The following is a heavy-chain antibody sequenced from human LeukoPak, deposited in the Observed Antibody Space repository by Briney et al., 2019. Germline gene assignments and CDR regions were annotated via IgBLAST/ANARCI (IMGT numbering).Heavy chain of an antibody. CDR1: GYTFTSYD. Sequence: GASVKVSCKASGYTFTSYDINWVRQATGQGLEWMGWMNPNSGNTGYAQKFQGRATMTRNTSISTAYMELSSLRSEDTAVYYCARGPLTTYCSGGSCRQYYYYGMDVWGQGTTVTVSS. CDR2: MNPNSGNT. J-gene: IGHJ6*02. V-gene: IGHV1-8*01. CDR3: ARGPLTTYCSGGSCRQYYYYGMDV. D-gene: IGHD2-15*01.